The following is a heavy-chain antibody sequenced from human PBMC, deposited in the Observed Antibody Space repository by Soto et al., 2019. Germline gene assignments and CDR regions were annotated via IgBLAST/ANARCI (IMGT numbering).Heavy chain of an antibody. CDR3: ARRDLSGYDYYYYGMDV. CDR1: GYTFTSYY. V-gene: IGHV1-46*01. Sequence: ASVKVSCKASGYTFTSYYMHWVRQAPGQGLEWMGIINPSGGSTSYAQKFQGRVTMTRDTSTSTVYMELSSLRSEDTAVYYCARRDLSGYDYYYYGMDVWGQGTTVTVSS. J-gene: IGHJ6*02. CDR2: INPSGGST. D-gene: IGHD5-12*01.